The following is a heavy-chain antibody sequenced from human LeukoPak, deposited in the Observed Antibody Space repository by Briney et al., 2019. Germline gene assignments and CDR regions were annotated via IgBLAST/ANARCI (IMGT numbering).Heavy chain of an antibody. CDR2: IYTSGST. J-gene: IGHJ3*02. CDR1: GGSISSGSYY. V-gene: IGHV4-61*02. Sequence: SETLSLTCTVSGGSISSGSYYWSWIRQPAGKGLEWIGRIYTSGSTNYNPSLKSRVTISVDTSKNQFSLKLSSVTAADTAVYYCAREVNYGDYGDNAFDIWGQGTMVTVSS. CDR3: AREVNYGDYGDNAFDI. D-gene: IGHD4-17*01.